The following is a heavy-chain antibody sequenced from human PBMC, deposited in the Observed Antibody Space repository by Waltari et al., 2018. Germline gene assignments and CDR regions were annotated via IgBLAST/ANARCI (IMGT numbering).Heavy chain of an antibody. D-gene: IGHD6-13*01. CDR2: IKQDGSDK. CDR1: GFPFSSYW. CDR3: ASEGPGIAAADLDY. V-gene: IGHV3-7*04. J-gene: IGHJ4*02. Sequence: EVQLVESGGGLVQPGGSLRLSCAASGFPFSSYWMSWVGQAPGKGLEWVANIKQDGSDKYYVYSVKGRFTISRDNAKNSLYLQMNGLRAEDTAVYYCASEGPGIAAADLDYWGQGTLVTVSS.